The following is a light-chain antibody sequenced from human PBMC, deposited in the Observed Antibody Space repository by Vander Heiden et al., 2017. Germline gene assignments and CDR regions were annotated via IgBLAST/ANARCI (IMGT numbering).Light chain of an antibody. CDR1: QDIAKY. Sequence: DIQMSHSPSSLSASVGDRVTITCQATQDIAKYINWYQQQPGKAPKRLIYDASNLETGVPSRFSGSRSGTDFTFTISTFPPEDIATYYCQQYENLPVTFGGGTKVGIK. J-gene: IGKJ4*01. CDR2: DAS. V-gene: IGKV1-33*01. CDR3: QQYENLPVT.